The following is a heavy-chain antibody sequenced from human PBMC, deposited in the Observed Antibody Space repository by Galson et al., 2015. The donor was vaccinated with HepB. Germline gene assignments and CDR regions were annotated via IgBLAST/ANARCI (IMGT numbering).Heavy chain of an antibody. CDR1: GGTFSSYA. V-gene: IGHV1-69*13. Sequence: SVKVSCKASGGTFSSYAISWVRQAPGQGLEWMGGIIPIFGTANYAQKFQGRVTITADESTSTAYMELSSLRSEDTAVYYCAREGDYYGSGSYLGGAFDIWGQGTMVTVSS. J-gene: IGHJ3*02. CDR3: AREGDYYGSGSYLGGAFDI. CDR2: IIPIFGTA. D-gene: IGHD3-10*01.